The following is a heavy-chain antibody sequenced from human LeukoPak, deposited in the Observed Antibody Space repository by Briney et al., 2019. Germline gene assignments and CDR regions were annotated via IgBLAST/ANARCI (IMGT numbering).Heavy chain of an antibody. Sequence: GGSLRLSCAASGFTFSSYAMSWVRQAPGKGLEWVSAISGSGGSTYYADSVKGRFTISRDNSKNTLYLQMNSLRAEDTAVYYCASSFTYYDILTGFGPWGQGILVTVSS. CDR3: ASSFTYYDILTGFGP. D-gene: IGHD3-9*01. J-gene: IGHJ5*02. CDR2: ISGSGGST. CDR1: GFTFSSYA. V-gene: IGHV3-23*01.